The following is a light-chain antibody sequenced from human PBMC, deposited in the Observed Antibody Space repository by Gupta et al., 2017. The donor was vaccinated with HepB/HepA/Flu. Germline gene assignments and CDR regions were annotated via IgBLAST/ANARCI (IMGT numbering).Light chain of an antibody. V-gene: IGLV2-23*02. CDR2: EVS. CDR3: CSYAGSSTVV. Sequence: QSALTQPASVSGSPGRSSPSPGPGTSSDVGSYNLVSWYQQHPGKAPKLMIYEVSKRPSGVSNRFSGSKSGNTASLTISGLQAEDEADYYCCSYAGSSTVVFGGGTKLTVL. CDR1: SSDVGSYNL. J-gene: IGLJ2*01.